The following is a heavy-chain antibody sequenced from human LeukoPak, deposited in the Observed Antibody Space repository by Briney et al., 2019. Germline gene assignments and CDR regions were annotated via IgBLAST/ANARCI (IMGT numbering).Heavy chain of an antibody. CDR2: IIPAFGTT. CDR3: ARDEGGARTLAYYAMDV. CDR1: GGTFTTYG. J-gene: IGHJ6*02. D-gene: IGHD1-26*01. V-gene: IGHV1-69*13. Sequence: SVKVSCKASGGTFTTYGISWVRQAPGQGLEWMGGIIPAFGTTDYAQTFQGRLTVTADDSTSTAYMELSSLRSEDTAVYYCARDEGGARTLAYYAMDVWGQGTTVTVS.